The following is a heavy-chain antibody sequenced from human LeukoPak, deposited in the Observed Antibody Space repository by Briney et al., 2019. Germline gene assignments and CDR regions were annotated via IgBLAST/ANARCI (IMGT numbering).Heavy chain of an antibody. CDR3: ARVEDKAMAKSYYFDY. D-gene: IGHD5-18*01. CDR1: GGSISSYY. CDR2: IYYSGST. V-gene: IGHV4-59*01. J-gene: IGHJ4*02. Sequence: SETLSLTCTVSGGSISSYYWSWIRQPPGKGLEWIGYIYYSGSTYYNPSLKSRVNISVDTSKNQFSLKLSYVTAADTAVYYCARVEDKAMAKSYYFDYWGQGTLVTVSS.